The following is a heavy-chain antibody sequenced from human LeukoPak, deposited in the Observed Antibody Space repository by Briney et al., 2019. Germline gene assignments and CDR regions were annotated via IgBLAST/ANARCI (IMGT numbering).Heavy chain of an antibody. Sequence: ASVKVSCKASGYTFTRYDINWVRQATGQGLEWMGWINPNSGNTHYAQKFQGRVTMTRNNSISTAYMELSSLRSEDTAVYYCASGYKYRRLSFCYRMDFWGQGTTVTVSS. V-gene: IGHV1-8*01. D-gene: IGHD6-6*01. CDR1: GYTFTRYD. CDR3: ASGYKYRRLSFCYRMDF. CDR2: INPNSGNT. J-gene: IGHJ6*02.